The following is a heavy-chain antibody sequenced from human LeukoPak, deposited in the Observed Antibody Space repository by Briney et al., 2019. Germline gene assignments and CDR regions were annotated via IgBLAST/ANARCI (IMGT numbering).Heavy chain of an antibody. Sequence: ASVKVSCKASGGTFSSYAISWVRQAPGQGLEWVGWISAYNGNTNYAQKLQGRVTMTTDTSTSTAYMELRSLRSDDTAVYYCARLLCSRTSCYGYFDYWGQGTLVTVSP. V-gene: IGHV1-18*01. CDR2: ISAYNGNT. D-gene: IGHD2-2*01. J-gene: IGHJ4*02. CDR3: ARLLCSRTSCYGYFDY. CDR1: GGTFSSYA.